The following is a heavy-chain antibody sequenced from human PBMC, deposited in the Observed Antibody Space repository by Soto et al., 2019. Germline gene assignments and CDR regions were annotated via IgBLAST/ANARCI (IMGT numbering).Heavy chain of an antibody. CDR1: GFTFSTHA. J-gene: IGHJ4*02. D-gene: IGHD6-19*01. CDR2: ISGSGVGSAVTT. CDR3: AKVLRIIAVAGLFDY. Sequence: GGSLRLSCAASGFTFSTHAMSWVRQAPGKGLEWVSVISGSGVGSAVTTYYADSVKGRFTISRDNSKNTLYLQMNSLRVEDTAIYYCAKVLRIIAVAGLFDYWGQGTLVTVSS. V-gene: IGHV3-23*01.